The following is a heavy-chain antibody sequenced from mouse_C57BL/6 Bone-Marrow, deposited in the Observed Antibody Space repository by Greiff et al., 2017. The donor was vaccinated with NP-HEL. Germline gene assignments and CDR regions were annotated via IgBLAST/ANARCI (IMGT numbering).Heavy chain of an antibody. Sequence: QVQLQQPGAELVKPGASVKMSCKASGYTFTSYWITWVKQRPGQGLEWIGDIYPGSGSTNYNEKFKSKATLTVDTSSSTAYMQLSSLTSEDSAVYYCARFTTVVAEDFYWGQGTTLTVSS. J-gene: IGHJ2*01. V-gene: IGHV1-55*01. CDR2: IYPGSGST. D-gene: IGHD1-1*01. CDR3: ARFTTVVAEDFY. CDR1: GYTFTSYW.